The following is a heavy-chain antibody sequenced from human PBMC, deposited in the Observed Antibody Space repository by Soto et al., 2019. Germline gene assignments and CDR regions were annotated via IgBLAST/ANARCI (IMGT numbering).Heavy chain of an antibody. CDR3: ARGHNDYEDY. J-gene: IGHJ4*02. V-gene: IGHV1-24*01. CDR1: GYTLTELS. Sequence: ASVKVSCKVSGYTLTELSMHWVRQAPGKGLEWMGGFDPEDGETIYAQKFQGRVTITADKSTSTAYLELGSLRSEDTAVYYCARGHNDYEDYWAQGTLVTVSS. D-gene: IGHD4-17*01. CDR2: FDPEDGET.